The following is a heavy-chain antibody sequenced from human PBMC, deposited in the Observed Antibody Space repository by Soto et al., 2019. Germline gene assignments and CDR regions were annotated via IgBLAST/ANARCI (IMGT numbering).Heavy chain of an antibody. D-gene: IGHD1-7*01. CDR3: ARDSVTGTTRDPQGMDV. Sequence: SVKVSCKASGGTFSSYAISWVRQAPGQGLEWMGGIIPIFGTANYAQKFQGRVTITADESTSTAYMEPSSLRSEDTAVYYCARDSVTGTTRDPQGMDVWGQGTTVTVSS. V-gene: IGHV1-69*13. J-gene: IGHJ6*02. CDR1: GGTFSSYA. CDR2: IIPIFGTA.